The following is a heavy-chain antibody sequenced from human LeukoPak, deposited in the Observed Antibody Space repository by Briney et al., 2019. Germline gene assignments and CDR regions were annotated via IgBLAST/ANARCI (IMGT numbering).Heavy chain of an antibody. CDR1: GFTFSSYA. D-gene: IGHD3-22*01. V-gene: IGHV3-23*01. J-gene: IGHJ6*02. Sequence: PGGSLRLSCAASGFTFSSYAMSWVRQAPGKGLEWVSAISGSGGSTYYADSVKGRFTISRDNSKNTLYLQMNSLRAEDTAVYYCAKELGRAEGLMIVVVPPYYYGMDVWGQGTTVTVSS. CDR2: ISGSGGST. CDR3: AKELGRAEGLMIVVVPPYYYGMDV.